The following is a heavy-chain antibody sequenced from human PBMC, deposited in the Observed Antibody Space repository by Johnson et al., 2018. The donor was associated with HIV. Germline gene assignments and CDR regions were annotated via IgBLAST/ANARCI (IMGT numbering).Heavy chain of an antibody. J-gene: IGHJ3*02. Sequence: QVQLVESGGGVVQPGRSLRLSCAASGFTFSSYGMHWVRQAPGKGLEWVAVISYDGSNKYYEDSVKGRFTISRENSKNTLYLQMNSLRAEDTAVYYCAKSIAAAGTNAFDIWGQGTMVTVSS. CDR1: GFTFSSYG. CDR3: AKSIAAAGTNAFDI. D-gene: IGHD6-13*01. CDR2: ISYDGSNK. V-gene: IGHV3-30*18.